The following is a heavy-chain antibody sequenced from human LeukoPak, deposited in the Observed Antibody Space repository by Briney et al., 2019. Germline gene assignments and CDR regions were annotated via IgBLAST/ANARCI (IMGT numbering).Heavy chain of an antibody. D-gene: IGHD3-10*01. Sequence: ASVKVSCKASGYTFTGYYMHWVRQAPGQRLEWMGWINPNSGGTDYAQKFQGRVTMTRDTSISTAYMELSRLRSDDTAVYYCARDLGGGTMVRGVDYYFDYWGQGTLVTVSS. V-gene: IGHV1-2*02. CDR3: ARDLGGGTMVRGVDYYFDY. CDR1: GYTFTGYY. CDR2: INPNSGGT. J-gene: IGHJ4*02.